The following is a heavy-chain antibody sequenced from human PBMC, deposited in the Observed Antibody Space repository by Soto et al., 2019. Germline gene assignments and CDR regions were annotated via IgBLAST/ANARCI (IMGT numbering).Heavy chain of an antibody. CDR3: ATKMPGTTYFNY. CDR1: GFTFSSFE. V-gene: IGHV3-48*03. Sequence: PGGSLRLSCAASGFTFSSFEMNWVRQAPGKGLEWISYINSGRSRIYYADSVKGRFTISRDNAKNSLFLQMNSLRAEDTAIYYCATKMPGTTYFNYWGRGTLVTVSS. D-gene: IGHD1-7*01. J-gene: IGHJ4*02. CDR2: INSGRSRI.